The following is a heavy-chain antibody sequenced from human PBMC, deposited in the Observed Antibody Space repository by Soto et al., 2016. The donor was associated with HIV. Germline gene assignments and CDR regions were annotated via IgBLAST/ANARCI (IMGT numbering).Heavy chain of an antibody. J-gene: IGHJ6*02. CDR1: GFSFSSHG. CDR3: AKDEPARRFYYYYALDS. V-gene: IGHV3-33*06. CDR2: IWYDGSNR. Sequence: VQLVESGGGVVQPGRSLRLSCVASGFSFSSHGMHWVRQAPGKGLEWVAVIWYDGSNRYYSDYVKGRFTISRDNSKNRLYLQMNSLRAEDTGVYYCAKDEPARRFYYYYALDSGAKGPQSPSP.